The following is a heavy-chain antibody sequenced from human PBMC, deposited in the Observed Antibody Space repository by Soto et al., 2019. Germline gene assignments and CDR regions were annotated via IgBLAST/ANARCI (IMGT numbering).Heavy chain of an antibody. V-gene: IGHV4-59*01. Sequence: SETLSLTCTVSGGSISSYYWSWIRQPPGKGLEWIGYIYYSGSTNYNPSLKSRVTISVDTSKNQFSLKLSSVTAADTAVYYCARAGSSGYYYTSYRFDPWGQGTLVTVSS. CDR3: ARAGSSGYYYTSYRFDP. D-gene: IGHD3-22*01. CDR1: GGSISSYY. CDR2: IYYSGST. J-gene: IGHJ5*02.